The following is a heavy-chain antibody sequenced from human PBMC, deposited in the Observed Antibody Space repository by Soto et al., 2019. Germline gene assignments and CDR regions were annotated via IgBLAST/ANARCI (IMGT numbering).Heavy chain of an antibody. CDR3: ARAQYYDILTGFDP. D-gene: IGHD3-9*01. V-gene: IGHV4-59*01. CDR1: GGSISSYY. Sequence: SETLSLTCTVSGGSISSYYWSWIRQPPGKGLEWIGYIYYSGSTNYNPSLKSRVTISVDTSKNQFSLKLSSVTAADTAVYYCARAQYYDILTGFDPWGQGTLVTVSS. J-gene: IGHJ5*02. CDR2: IYYSGST.